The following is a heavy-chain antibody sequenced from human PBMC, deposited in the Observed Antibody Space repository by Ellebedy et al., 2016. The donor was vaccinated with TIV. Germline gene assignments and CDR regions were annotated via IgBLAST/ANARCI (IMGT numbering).Heavy chain of an antibody. V-gene: IGHV3-23*01. J-gene: IGHJ4*02. CDR1: GFTFSSYA. Sequence: GGSLRLXXAASGFTFSSYAMTWVRQAPGKGLEWVSSITSSGDRTNYADSVKGRFTISRDNSKNTLYLQMNSLRAEDTAIYYCLRDTHWGQGTLVTVSS. CDR2: ITSSGDRT. CDR3: LRDTH.